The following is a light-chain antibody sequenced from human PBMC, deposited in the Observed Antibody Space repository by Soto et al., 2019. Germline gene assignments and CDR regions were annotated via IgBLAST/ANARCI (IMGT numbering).Light chain of an antibody. CDR3: QQTYSTLAT. J-gene: IGKJ1*01. CDR1: QSISIY. Sequence: DIQVTKSQSSLSASVGVRVTITCRASQSISIYLNWYQQKPGNDPKLLIYVAFSLHSGVQSRLSGSGSGTDFSLTISSLQPEDSGTYYCQQTYSTLATSGQGNQVGSK. CDR2: VAF. V-gene: IGKV1-39*01.